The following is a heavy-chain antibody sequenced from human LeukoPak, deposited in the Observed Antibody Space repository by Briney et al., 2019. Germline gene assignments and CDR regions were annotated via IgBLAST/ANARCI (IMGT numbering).Heavy chain of an antibody. CDR3: ASLTTVTNAPFDY. CDR2: INHSGST. CDR1: GGSFSGYY. D-gene: IGHD4-17*01. V-gene: IGHV4-34*01. J-gene: IGHJ4*02. Sequence: PSETLSLTCAVYGGSFSGYYWSWIRQPPGKGLEWIGEINHSGSTNYNPSLKSRVTISVDTSKNQFSLKLSSVTAADTAVYYCASLTTVTNAPFDYWGQGTLVTVSS.